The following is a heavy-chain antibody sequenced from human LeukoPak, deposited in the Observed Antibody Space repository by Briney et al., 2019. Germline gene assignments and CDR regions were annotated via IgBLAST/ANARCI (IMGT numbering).Heavy chain of an antibody. J-gene: IGHJ3*02. CDR1: GYTFTGYY. V-gene: IGHV1-2*02. CDR2: INPNSGGT. D-gene: IGHD3-10*01. CDR3: SRKKLFSKSISMIRGVNRRGAFDI. Sequence: ASVKVSCKASGYTFTGYYMHWVRQAPGQGLEWMGWINPNSGGTNYAQKFQGRVTMTRDTSISTAYMELSRLRSDDTAVYYCSRKKLFSKSISMIRGVNRRGAFDIWGQGTMVTVSS.